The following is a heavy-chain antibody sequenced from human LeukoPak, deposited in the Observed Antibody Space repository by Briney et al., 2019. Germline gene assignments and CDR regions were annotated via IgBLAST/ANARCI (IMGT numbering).Heavy chain of an antibody. Sequence: ASVKVSCKASGYTFTGYYMHWARQAPGQGLEWMGWINPNSGGTNYAQKFQGRVTMTRDTSISTAYMELSRLRSDDTAVYYCARVVVPAAPLPGMDVWGQGTTVTVSS. CDR3: ARVVVPAAPLPGMDV. CDR1: GYTFTGYY. J-gene: IGHJ6*02. CDR2: INPNSGGT. D-gene: IGHD2-2*01. V-gene: IGHV1-2*02.